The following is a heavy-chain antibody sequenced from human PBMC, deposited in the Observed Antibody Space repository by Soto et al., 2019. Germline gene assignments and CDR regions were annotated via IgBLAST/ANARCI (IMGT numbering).Heavy chain of an antibody. Sequence: GGSLRLSCAGSGFSASSKAMTWLRQAPGKGLEWVSSFSGNGVNTYYGDSVKGRFTISRDNSKNTLYLHMTSLRVEDTAVYYCAKGPIVGANYNYYDMDVWGQGTTVTVSS. D-gene: IGHD1-26*01. V-gene: IGHV3-23*01. J-gene: IGHJ6*02. CDR1: GFSASSKA. CDR2: FSGNGVNT. CDR3: AKGPIVGANYNYYDMDV.